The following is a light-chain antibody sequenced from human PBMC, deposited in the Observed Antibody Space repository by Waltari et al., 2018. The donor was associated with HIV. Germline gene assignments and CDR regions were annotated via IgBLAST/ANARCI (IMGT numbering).Light chain of an antibody. CDR3: MIWHSSAWV. CDR1: SGINVGTYS. J-gene: IGLJ3*02. CDR2: YRSDSDK. Sequence: QAVLTQPASLSASPGASASLTCTLRSGINVGTYSIYWYQQTPGSPPRYLLRYRSDSDKEQGSGVPSRFAGAKDASANAGIVLISGLQSEDEADYYCMIWHSSAWVFGGGTKLTVL. V-gene: IGLV5-45*01.